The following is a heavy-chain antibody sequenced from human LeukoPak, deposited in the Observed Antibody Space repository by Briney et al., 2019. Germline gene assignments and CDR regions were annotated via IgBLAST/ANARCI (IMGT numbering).Heavy chain of an antibody. CDR2: VSTYNANT. D-gene: IGHD2-21*01. V-gene: IGHV1-18*01. CDR1: GYTFSNYA. Sequence: GASVKVSCKASGYTFSNYAINWVRQAPGQGFEWMGWVSTYNANTKYAQKLQGRVTMTTDTSTATAHMELSSLRSEDTAVYYCARGPTYSDYWGQGTLVTVSS. J-gene: IGHJ4*02. CDR3: ARGPTYSDY.